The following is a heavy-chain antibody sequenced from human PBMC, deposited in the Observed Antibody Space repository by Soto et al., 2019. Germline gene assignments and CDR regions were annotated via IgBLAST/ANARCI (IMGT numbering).Heavy chain of an antibody. J-gene: IGHJ4*02. CDR2: IDVSGTAT. V-gene: IGHV3-11*01. CDR1: GFALVDY. D-gene: IGHD4-4*01. Sequence: QVQLVESGGGLVGPGESLRLSCTASGFALVDYMSWIRQAPGRGLEWVSYIDVSGTATYYTDSMKGRFTASRDHAENSLYLQMDSLTAEDTAVYYCARDYRNEGFDHWGLGTLVTVSS. CDR3: ARDYRNEGFDH.